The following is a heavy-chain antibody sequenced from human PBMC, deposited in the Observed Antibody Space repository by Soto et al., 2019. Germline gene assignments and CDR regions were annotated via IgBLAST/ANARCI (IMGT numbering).Heavy chain of an antibody. Sequence: EVQLLESGGGLVQPGGSLRLSCAASGFTFSSYAMSWVRQAPGKGLEWVSAISGSGGSTYYADSVKGRFTISRDNSKNTLYLQMNSLRAEDTAVYYCAITRTYYDYVWGRSSDYWGQGTLVTVSS. V-gene: IGHV3-23*01. CDR1: GFTFSSYA. D-gene: IGHD3-16*01. J-gene: IGHJ4*02. CDR2: ISGSGGST. CDR3: AITRTYYDYVWGRSSDY.